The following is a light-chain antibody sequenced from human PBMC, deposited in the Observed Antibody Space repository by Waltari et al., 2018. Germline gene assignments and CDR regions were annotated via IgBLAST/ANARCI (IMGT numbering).Light chain of an antibody. J-gene: IGLJ3*02. CDR1: ILGSKY. Sequence: SSELTQPPSVSVSPGQTASITCSADILGSKYASWYQHKPGQSPLLVLYQDLNRPSGIPERFSGSKSGNTATLTISGTQAMDDADYYCQALGSNRWVFGGGTKLTVL. V-gene: IGLV3-1*01. CDR2: QDL. CDR3: QALGSNRWV.